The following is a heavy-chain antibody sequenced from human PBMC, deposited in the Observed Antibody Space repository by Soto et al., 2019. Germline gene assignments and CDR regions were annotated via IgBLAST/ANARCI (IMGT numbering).Heavy chain of an antibody. CDR1: GGSISSSSYY. CDR3: ARLSPEEQYYDSSGYYYFDY. J-gene: IGHJ4*02. Sequence: QLQLQESGPGLVKPSETLSLTCTVSGGSISSSSYYWGWIRQPPGKGLEWIGSIYYSGSTYYNPSLKSRVTISVDTSKNQFSLKLSSVTAADTAVYYCARLSPEEQYYDSSGYYYFDYWGQGTLVTVSS. D-gene: IGHD3-22*01. CDR2: IYYSGST. V-gene: IGHV4-39*01.